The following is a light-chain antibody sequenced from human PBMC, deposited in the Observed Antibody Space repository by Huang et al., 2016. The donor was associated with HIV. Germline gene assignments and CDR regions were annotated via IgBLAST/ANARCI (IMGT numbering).Light chain of an antibody. J-gene: IGKJ2*01. V-gene: IGKV2-28*01. Sequence: DAVMTQSPLSLPAPPGEPASISCRSSQSLRHRNGLNYLDWYLQKPGQSPQLLIHLGSSRASGVPDRFSGGGSGTDFSLNISRVEAEDAGIYYCMEALQAPYTFGQGTKLEI. CDR2: LGS. CDR3: MEALQAPYT. CDR1: QSLRHRNGLNY.